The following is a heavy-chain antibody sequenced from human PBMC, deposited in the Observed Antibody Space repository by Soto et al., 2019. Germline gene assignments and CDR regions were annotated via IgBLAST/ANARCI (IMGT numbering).Heavy chain of an antibody. CDR2: IYYSGTT. CDR1: GYCISSSNW. J-gene: IGHJ4*02. V-gene: IGHV4-28*01. Sequence: PSETLSLTXAVSGYCISSSNWWGWIRQPPGKGLEWIGYIYYSGTTYYNPSLKSRVTMSVDTSKNQFSLKLTSVTAVDTAVYYCARREIQGPIDYWGQGTLVTVSS. CDR3: ARREIQGPIDY. D-gene: IGHD1-26*01.